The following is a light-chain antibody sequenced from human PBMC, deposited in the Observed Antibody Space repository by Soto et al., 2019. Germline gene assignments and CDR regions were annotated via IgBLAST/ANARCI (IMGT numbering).Light chain of an antibody. CDR2: GAN. V-gene: IGKV1-39*01. CDR1: QSISRY. CDR3: QQNYGTPGT. J-gene: IGKJ1*01. Sequence: DIQLTQSPSSLSASVGDRITITCRSSQSISRYLNWYQQRPGTAPKVLIFGANSLQSGVPSRFSGSGSGTEFTLTISSLQPEDFATYYCQQNYGTPGTFGQGTKWISN.